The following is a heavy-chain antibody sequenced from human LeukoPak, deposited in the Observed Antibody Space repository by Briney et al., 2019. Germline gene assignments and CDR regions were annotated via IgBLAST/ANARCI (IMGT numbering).Heavy chain of an antibody. J-gene: IGHJ4*02. V-gene: IGHV1-69*06. CDR1: GGTFSSYA. Sequence: GASVKVSCKASGGTFSSYAISWARQAPGQGLEWMGVIIPMFGTANYAQKFQGRVTITADKSTTTAYMELSSLRSVDTAMYYCARDRYYDFWSGSHYFDYWGQGTLVTVSS. CDR2: IIPMFGTA. CDR3: ARDRYYDFWSGSHYFDY. D-gene: IGHD3-3*01.